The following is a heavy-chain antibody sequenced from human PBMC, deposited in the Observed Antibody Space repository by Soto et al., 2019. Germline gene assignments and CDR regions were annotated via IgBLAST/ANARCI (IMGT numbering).Heavy chain of an antibody. D-gene: IGHD1-26*01. CDR3: VKKIAGTTTSGAYWYFDV. J-gene: IGHJ2*01. V-gene: IGHV3-23*01. CDR2: VSGGGDAT. Sequence: EVQLLESGGGLVQPGGSLRLSCAASGFTFSSFAMNWVRQAPGKGLEWVSGVSGGGDATFYADSVKGRFTISRVQSKNTLYLPMNSLRAEDTAMYYCVKKIAGTTTSGAYWYFDVWGRGTLVTVSS. CDR1: GFTFSSFA.